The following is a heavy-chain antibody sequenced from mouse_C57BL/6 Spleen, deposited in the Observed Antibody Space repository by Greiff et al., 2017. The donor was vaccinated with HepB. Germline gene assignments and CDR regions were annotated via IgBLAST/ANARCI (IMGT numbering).Heavy chain of an antibody. CDR2: INPNNGGT. CDR3: ARSALLRPYYFDY. V-gene: IGHV1-18*01. Sequence: VQLKQSGPELVKPGASVKIPCKASGYTFTDYNMDWVKQSHGKSLEWIGDINPNNGGTIYNQKFKGKATLTVDKSSSTAYMELRSLTSEDTAVYYCARSALLRPYYFDYWGQGTTLTVSS. J-gene: IGHJ2*01. CDR1: GYTFTDYN. D-gene: IGHD1-2*01.